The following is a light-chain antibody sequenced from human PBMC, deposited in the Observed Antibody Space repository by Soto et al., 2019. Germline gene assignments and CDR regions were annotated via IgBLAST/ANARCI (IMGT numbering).Light chain of an antibody. CDR2: LEGSGSY. CDR3: ETWDSNTWV. V-gene: IGLV4-60*03. CDR1: SGHSSYI. Sequence: QVVLTQSSSASASLGSSVKLTCTLSSGHSSYIIAWHQQQPGKAPRYLMKLEGSGSYNKGSGVPDRFSGSSSGADLYLTISNLQSEDEADYYCETWDSNTWVFGGGTKLTVL. J-gene: IGLJ3*02.